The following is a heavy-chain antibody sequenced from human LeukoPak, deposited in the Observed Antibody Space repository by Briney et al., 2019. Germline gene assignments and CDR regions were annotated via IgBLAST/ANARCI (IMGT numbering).Heavy chain of an antibody. V-gene: IGHV3-23*01. D-gene: IGHD1-26*01. CDR2: ISGSGGST. J-gene: IGHJ6*03. CDR3: ARDEVVGATTSEYYYYYYYMDV. Sequence: QAGGSLRLSCAASGFIFSRYGMSWVRQAPGKGLEWVSVISGSGGSTYYADSVKGRFTISRDNSKNTLYLQMNSLRAEDTAVYYCARDEVVGATTSEYYYYYYYMDVWGKGTTVTVSS. CDR1: GFIFSRYG.